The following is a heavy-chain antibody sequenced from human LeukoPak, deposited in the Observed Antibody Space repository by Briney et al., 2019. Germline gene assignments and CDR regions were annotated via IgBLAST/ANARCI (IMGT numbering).Heavy chain of an antibody. CDR2: INTNTGNP. Sequence: ASVKVSCKASGYTFTSYAMNWVRQAPGRGLEWMGWINTNTGNPTYAQGFTGRFVFSLDTSVSTAYLQISSLKAEDTAVYCCARGGVEMATIGNDYWGQGTLVIVSS. V-gene: IGHV7-4-1*02. J-gene: IGHJ4*02. CDR3: ARGGVEMATIGNDY. CDR1: GYTFTSYA. D-gene: IGHD5-24*01.